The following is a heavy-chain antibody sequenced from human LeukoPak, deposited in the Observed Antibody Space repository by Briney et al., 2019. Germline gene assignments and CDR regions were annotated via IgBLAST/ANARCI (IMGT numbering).Heavy chain of an antibody. V-gene: IGHV3-23*01. CDR2: ISATGGRT. D-gene: IGHD6-19*01. CDR3: AKDPIAVAGPYYFDY. Sequence: GGSLRLSCAASGFTFSNYGMSWVRQAPGKGLEWVSAISATGGRTNYADSVKGRFTISRDNSKNTLYLQTNSLRAEDTAVYYCAKDPIAVAGPYYFDYWGQGTRVTVSS. CDR1: GFTFSNYG. J-gene: IGHJ4*02.